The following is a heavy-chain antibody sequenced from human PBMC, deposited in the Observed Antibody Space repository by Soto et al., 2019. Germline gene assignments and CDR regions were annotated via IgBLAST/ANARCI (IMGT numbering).Heavy chain of an antibody. J-gene: IGHJ4*02. CDR3: ARDGYFSSSIDYAKFDY. D-gene: IGHD6-6*01. CDR2: IIPIFGTA. Sequence: QVQLVQSGAEVKKPGSSVKVSCKASGGTFSSYAISWVRQAPGQGLEWMGGIIPIFGTANYAQKFQGRVTITADESTSTAYMELSSLRTEDTAVYYCARDGYFSSSIDYAKFDYWGQGTLVTVSS. V-gene: IGHV1-69*01. CDR1: GGTFSSYA.